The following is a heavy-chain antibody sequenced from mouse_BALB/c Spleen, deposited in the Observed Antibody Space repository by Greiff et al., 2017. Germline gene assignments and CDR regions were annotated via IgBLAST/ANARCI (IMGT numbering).Heavy chain of an antibody. D-gene: IGHD1-1*02. J-gene: IGHJ2*01. V-gene: IGHV5-4*02. Sequence: EVKLVESGGGLVKPGGSLKLSCAASGFTFSDYYMYWVRQTPGKRLEWVATISDGGSYTYYPDSVKGRFTISRDNAKNNLYLQMSSLKSEDTAMYCCARGGGWCPEYWGEGTTVTVSS. CDR3: ARGGGWCPEY. CDR2: ISDGGSYT. CDR1: GFTFSDYY.